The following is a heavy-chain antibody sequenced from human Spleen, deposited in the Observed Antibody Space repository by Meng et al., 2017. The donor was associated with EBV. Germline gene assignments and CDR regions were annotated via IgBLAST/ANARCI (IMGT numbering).Heavy chain of an antibody. D-gene: IGHD6-19*01. CDR1: GYTFTSYA. Sequence: VQFVQAGAGVKKPGASVKVSCEASGYTFTSYAMHWVRQSPGQRLEWMGWINVGNGDTKYSQKFHGRVTITRDTSATTAYMELSSLTSEDTAVYYCARDSSGDSRRFDPWGQGTLVTVSS. CDR3: ARDSSGDSRRFDP. CDR2: INVGNGDT. V-gene: IGHV1-3*01. J-gene: IGHJ5*02.